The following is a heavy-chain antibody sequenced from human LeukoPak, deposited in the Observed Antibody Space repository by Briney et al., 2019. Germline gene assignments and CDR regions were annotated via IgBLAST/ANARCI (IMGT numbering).Heavy chain of an antibody. V-gene: IGHV4-4*07. J-gene: IGHJ4*02. CDR3: ARDLTRFGDLNYFDY. D-gene: IGHD3-10*01. Sequence: SETLSLTCTVSGDSISNHYWNWIRQPAGKGLEWIGRIYTSGSTNYNPSLKSRVTMSVDTSKNQFSLKLSSVTAADTAVYYCARDLTRFGDLNYFDYWGQGTLVTVSS. CDR1: GDSISNHY. CDR2: IYTSGST.